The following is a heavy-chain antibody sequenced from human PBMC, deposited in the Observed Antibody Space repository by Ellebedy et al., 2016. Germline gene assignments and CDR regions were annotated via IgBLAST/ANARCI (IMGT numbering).Heavy chain of an antibody. D-gene: IGHD3-22*01. V-gene: IGHV4-38-2*02. Sequence: SETLSLTCTVSGYSISSGYYWGWIRQPPGKGLEWIGYIYHSGSTSYNPSLKSRVTLSVDTSKNQFSLKVNSVSAADTAVYYCARGGYFDYWGQGTLVTVSS. J-gene: IGHJ4*02. CDR2: IYHSGST. CDR1: GYSISSGYY. CDR3: ARGGYFDY.